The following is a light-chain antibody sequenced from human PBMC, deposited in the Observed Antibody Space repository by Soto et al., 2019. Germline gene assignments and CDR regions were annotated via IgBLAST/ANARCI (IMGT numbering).Light chain of an antibody. J-gene: IGLJ1*01. V-gene: IGLV2-14*01. Sequence: QSVLTQPASVSGSPGQSITISCTGTSSDVGGYNYVSWYQQHPGKAPKLMIYDVSNRPSGVSNRFSGSKSGNTASLTISGLQAEDEADYYCSSYTTSTSYVFGPGTKLTVL. CDR2: DVS. CDR3: SSYTTSTSYV. CDR1: SSDVGGYNY.